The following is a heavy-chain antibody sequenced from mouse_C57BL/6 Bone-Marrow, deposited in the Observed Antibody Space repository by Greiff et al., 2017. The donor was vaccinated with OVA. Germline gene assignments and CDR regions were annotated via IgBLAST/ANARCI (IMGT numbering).Heavy chain of an antibody. V-gene: IGHV1-81*01. J-gene: IGHJ3*01. CDR2: IYPRSGNT. CDR3: ARSVRGTGFAY. Sequence: QVQLKQSGAELARPGASVKLSCKASGYTFTSYGISWVKQSTGQGLEWIGEIYPRSGNTYYNEKFKGKATLTADKSSSTAYMELRSLTSEDAAVYFCARSVRGTGFAYGRRGTRVTVSA. CDR1: GYTFTSYG. D-gene: IGHD3-3*01.